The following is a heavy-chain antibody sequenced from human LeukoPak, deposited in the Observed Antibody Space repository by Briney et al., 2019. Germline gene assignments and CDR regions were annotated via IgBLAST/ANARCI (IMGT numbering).Heavy chain of an antibody. V-gene: IGHV1-69*01. CDR1: GGTFRNFP. D-gene: IGHD3-10*01. J-gene: IGHJ4*02. Sequence: ASVKVSFKTSGGTFRNFPITWVRQAPGRGLEWMGGIVPIFGTSKYAQMFQDRVTMTADGSTGTVFLEMNSLRSDDTAIYYCASGEKRPDSENYRAFEYWGQGTLVTVSS. CDR3: ASGEKRPDSENYRAFEY. CDR2: IVPIFGTS.